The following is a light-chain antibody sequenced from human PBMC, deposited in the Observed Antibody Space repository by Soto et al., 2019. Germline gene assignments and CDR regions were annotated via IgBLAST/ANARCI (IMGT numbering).Light chain of an antibody. CDR2: DDS. J-gene: IGLJ1*01. V-gene: IGLV3-21*02. CDR1: KIGSES. Sequence: SYELTQPPSVSVAPGQTARITCGGNKIGSESVHWYQQRPGQAPVLVVYDDSDRPSGIPERFSGSNSANTATLTISRVEAGDEGVYYCQVWYSSTALYVLGSGTKVAVL. CDR3: QVWYSSTALYV.